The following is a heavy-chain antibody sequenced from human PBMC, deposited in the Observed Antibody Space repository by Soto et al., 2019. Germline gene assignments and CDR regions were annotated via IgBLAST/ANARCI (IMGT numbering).Heavy chain of an antibody. CDR2: ISYDGSNE. Sequence: EQLVESGGGVVQPGRSLRLSCAASGFNFYTYGMHWVRQGPGKGLEWVAVISYDGSNENYADSVKGRFTISRDNSKNTLYLQLNSLTVEDTAMYYCAGRAAAGTYYYYGMDVWGQGTAVTVSS. CDR1: GFNFYTYG. J-gene: IGHJ6*02. V-gene: IGHV3-30*03. CDR3: AGRAAAGTYYYYGMDV. D-gene: IGHD6-13*01.